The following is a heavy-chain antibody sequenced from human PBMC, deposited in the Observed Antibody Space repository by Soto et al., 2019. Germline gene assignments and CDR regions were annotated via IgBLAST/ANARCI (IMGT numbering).Heavy chain of an antibody. Sequence: QVQLQESGPGLVKPSEPLSLTCTVSGGSISSYYWSWIRQPPGKGLEWFGNIYFRGSANYNPSLKSRVTISVDTSNNQFSLKLSSVTGADTAVYYCASHMVRGVPFGYWGQGTLVTVSS. CDR1: GGSISSYY. CDR2: IYFRGSA. CDR3: ASHMVRGVPFGY. V-gene: IGHV4-59*08. D-gene: IGHD3-10*01. J-gene: IGHJ4*02.